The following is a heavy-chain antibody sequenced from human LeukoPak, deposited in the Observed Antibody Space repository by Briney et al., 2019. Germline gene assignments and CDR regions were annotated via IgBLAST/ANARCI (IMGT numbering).Heavy chain of an antibody. D-gene: IGHD2-2*03. CDR1: GGSISSSSYY. Sequence: PSETLSLTCTVSGGSISSSSYYWGWLRQPPGKGLEWIGSIYYSGSTYYNPSLKSRVTISVDTSKNQFSLKLSSVPAADTAVYYCARHLDIVVVPAAPPRGWFDPWGQGTLVTVSS. CDR3: ARHLDIVVVPAAPPRGWFDP. CDR2: IYYSGST. J-gene: IGHJ5*02. V-gene: IGHV4-39*01.